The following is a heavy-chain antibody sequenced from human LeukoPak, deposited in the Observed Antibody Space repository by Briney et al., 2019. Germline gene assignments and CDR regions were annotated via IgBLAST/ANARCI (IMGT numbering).Heavy chain of an antibody. J-gene: IGHJ4*02. V-gene: IGHV3-21*01. Sequence: GGSLRLSCAASGFTFSSYSMNWVRQAPGKGLEWVSSISSSSSYIYYADSVKGRFTISRDNAKNSLYLQMNSLRAEDTAIYYCARWIHATGGLDYWGQGTLVTVSS. CDR1: GFTFSSYS. CDR3: ARWIHATGGLDY. D-gene: IGHD3-16*01. CDR2: ISSSSSYI.